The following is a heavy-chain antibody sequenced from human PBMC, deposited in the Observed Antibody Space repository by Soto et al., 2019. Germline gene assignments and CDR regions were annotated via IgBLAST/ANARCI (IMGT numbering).Heavy chain of an antibody. CDR1: GFTFSNYE. J-gene: IGHJ4*02. Sequence: EVQLVESGGGLVHSGGSLRLSCAASGFTFSNYEMNWVRQAPGKGLEWVSYISSGGRTRYYADSVKGRFTISSDNAKKSLYLQINSLRGEDAAIYYCAKNRKLYYDGSLAHDSCSQGTLVTVSS. CDR3: AKNRKLYYDGSLAHDS. V-gene: IGHV3-48*03. CDR2: ISSGGRTR. D-gene: IGHD3-16*01.